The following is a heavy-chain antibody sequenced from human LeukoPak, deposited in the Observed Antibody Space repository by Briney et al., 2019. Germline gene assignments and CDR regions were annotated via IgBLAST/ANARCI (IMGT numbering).Heavy chain of an antibody. V-gene: IGHV3-11*06. CDR1: GFTFSDYY. J-gene: IGHJ4*02. CDR3: ARDSGSWTYDY. CDR2: ISSSSSYT. Sequence: PGGSLRLSCAASGFTFSDYYMSWIRQAPGKGLEWVSYISSSSSYTNYADSMKGRFTISRDNAKNSLYLQMNSLRAEDTAVYYCARDSGSWTYDYWGQGTLVTVSS. D-gene: IGHD6-13*01.